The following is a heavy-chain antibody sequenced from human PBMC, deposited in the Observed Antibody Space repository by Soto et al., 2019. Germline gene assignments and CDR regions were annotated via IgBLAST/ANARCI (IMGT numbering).Heavy chain of an antibody. J-gene: IGHJ6*02. CDR2: ISYDGSNK. V-gene: IGHV3-30*18. CDR1: GFTFSSYG. Sequence: GGSLRLSCAASGFTFSSYGMHWVRQAPGKGLEWVAVISYDGSNKYYADSVKGRFTISRDNSKNTLYLQMNSLRAEDTAVYYCAKDRQQLAPYYYGMDVWGQGTTVTVSS. D-gene: IGHD6-13*01. CDR3: AKDRQQLAPYYYGMDV.